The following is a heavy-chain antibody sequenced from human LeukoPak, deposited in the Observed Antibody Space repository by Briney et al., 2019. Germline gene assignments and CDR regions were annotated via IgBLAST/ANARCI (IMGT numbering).Heavy chain of an antibody. CDR1: GFTFRRYG. V-gene: IGHV3-33*01. D-gene: IGHD2-2*01. CDR2: IWCDGNNK. Sequence: TGGSLRLSCAASGFTFRRYGMHWVRQAPGKGRDVGAVIWCDGNNKAHGDAVKGRFTISRDNSKNTLYLQMNSLRAEDTAMYYCARDYCSSISCMDAWGQGTTVTVSS. CDR3: ARDYCSSISCMDA. J-gene: IGHJ6*02.